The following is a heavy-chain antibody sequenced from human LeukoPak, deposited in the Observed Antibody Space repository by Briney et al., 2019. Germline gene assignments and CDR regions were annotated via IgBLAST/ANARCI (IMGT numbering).Heavy chain of an antibody. CDR3: ARHGPNYYYALAV. V-gene: IGHV4-39*01. J-gene: IGHJ6*02. Sequence: SETLSLTCTVSGGSISSGNYYWGWIRQPPGKGLEWIGSIYYSGSTYYNSSLESLVTISVDTSKNQFSLKLTSVTAADTAVFHCARHGPNYYYALAVWGQGTAVTVSS. CDR1: GGSISSGNYY. CDR2: IYYSGST.